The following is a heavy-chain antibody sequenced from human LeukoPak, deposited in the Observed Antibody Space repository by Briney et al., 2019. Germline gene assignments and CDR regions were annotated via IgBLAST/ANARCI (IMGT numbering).Heavy chain of an antibody. CDR3: AMLGSSYNRNDY. V-gene: IGHV3-21*01. D-gene: IGHD6-13*01. J-gene: IGHJ4*02. CDR2: ISSSRSSI. CDR1: GFTFSSYT. Sequence: PGGSLRLSCAASGFTFSSYTMNWVRQAPGKGLEWVSSISSSRSSIYYADSMKGRFTISRDNAKNSLYLQMNSLRAEDTAVYYCAMLGSSYNRNDYWGQGTLVTVSS.